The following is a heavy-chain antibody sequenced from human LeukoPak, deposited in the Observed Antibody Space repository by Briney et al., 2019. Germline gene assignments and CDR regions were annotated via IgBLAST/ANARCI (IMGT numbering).Heavy chain of an antibody. V-gene: IGHV1-2*02. J-gene: IGHJ3*02. Sequence: ASVKVSCKASGYTFTGYYMHWVRQAPGQELEWMGWINPNSGGTNYAQKFQGRVTMTRDTSISTAYMELSRLRSDDTAVYYCARDIAVAGHDAFDIWGQGTMVTVSS. D-gene: IGHD6-19*01. CDR1: GYTFTGYY. CDR3: ARDIAVAGHDAFDI. CDR2: INPNSGGT.